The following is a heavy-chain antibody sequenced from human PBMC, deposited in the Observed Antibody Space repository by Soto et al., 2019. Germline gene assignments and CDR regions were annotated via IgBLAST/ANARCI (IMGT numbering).Heavy chain of an antibody. D-gene: IGHD6-13*01. CDR3: AKDRAAAGSPLYYGLDV. Sequence: VQLVESGGGLVQPGRSLRLSCAASGFTFEDYAMHWVRQAPGKGLEWVSGISWNSGNIGYADSVKGRFTISRDNAKNSLYLQMNSLRAEDTAFYYCAKDRAAAGSPLYYGLDVWGQGTTVTVSS. V-gene: IGHV3-9*01. CDR2: ISWNSGNI. CDR1: GFTFEDYA. J-gene: IGHJ6*02.